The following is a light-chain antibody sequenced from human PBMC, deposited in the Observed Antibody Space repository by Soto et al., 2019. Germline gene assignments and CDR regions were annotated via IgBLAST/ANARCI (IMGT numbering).Light chain of an antibody. CDR3: CSYAGSYTWV. CDR1: NSDVGGYNY. Sequence: QSALTQPPSASGSPGQSVTISCTGTNSDVGGYNYVSWYQQHPGKAPKLLIYAVNMRPSGVPDRFSGSKSGNTASLTISGLQAEDEADYSCCSYAGSYTWVFGGGTKLTVL. CDR2: AVN. V-gene: IGLV2-11*01. J-gene: IGLJ3*02.